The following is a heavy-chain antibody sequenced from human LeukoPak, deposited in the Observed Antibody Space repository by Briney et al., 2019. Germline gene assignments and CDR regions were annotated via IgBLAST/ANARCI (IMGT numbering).Heavy chain of an antibody. Sequence: GGSLRLSCAASGFTFSSYAMHWVRQAPGKGLEYVSAISSNGGSTYYANSVKGGFAISRDNSKNTLYLQMGSLRAEDMAVYYCARDSYYDSSGYQTNYFDYWGQGTLVTVSS. D-gene: IGHD3-22*01. J-gene: IGHJ4*02. CDR1: GFTFSSYA. V-gene: IGHV3-64*01. CDR3: ARDSYYDSSGYQTNYFDY. CDR2: ISSNGGST.